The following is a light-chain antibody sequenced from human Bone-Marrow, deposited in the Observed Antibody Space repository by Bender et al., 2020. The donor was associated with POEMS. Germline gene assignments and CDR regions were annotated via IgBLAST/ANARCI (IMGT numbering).Light chain of an antibody. J-gene: IGLJ2*01. V-gene: IGLV3-25*03. CDR1: NIGSKS. CDR3: QSADSSGISVV. Sequence: ARMTCGGNNIGSKSVHWYQQKPGQAPVLLVYKDIERPSGIPERFSGSSSGTTVTLTISGVLTEDEADYYCQSADSSGISVVFGGGTKLTVL. CDR2: KDI.